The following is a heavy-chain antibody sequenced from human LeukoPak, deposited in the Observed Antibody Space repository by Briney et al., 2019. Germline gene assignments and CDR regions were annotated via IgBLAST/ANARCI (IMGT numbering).Heavy chain of an antibody. D-gene: IGHD5-24*01. V-gene: IGHV3-23*01. Sequence: GGSLRLSCAASGFTFSSYAMSWVRQAPGKGLEWVSAISGSGGSTYYADSVKGRFTISRDNSKNSLYLQMNSLRAEDTAVYYCAKGRDGYNSYFDYWGQGTLVTVSS. CDR2: ISGSGGST. J-gene: IGHJ4*02. CDR1: GFTFSSYA. CDR3: AKGRDGYNSYFDY.